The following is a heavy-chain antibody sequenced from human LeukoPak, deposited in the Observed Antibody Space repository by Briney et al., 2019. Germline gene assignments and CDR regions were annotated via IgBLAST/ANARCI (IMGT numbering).Heavy chain of an antibody. CDR1: GFTFSRYW. V-gene: IGHV3-7*04. D-gene: IGHD5-12*01. J-gene: IGHJ4*02. CDR3: ARDSPGYGGYSY. Sequence: GGSLRLSCTASGFTFSRYWMTWVRQAPGKGLEWVANIKEDGSAKYYVDSMKGRFTISRDNAKNSLYLQINSLRAEDTAVYYCARDSPGYGGYSYWGQGTLVTVSS. CDR2: IKEDGSAK.